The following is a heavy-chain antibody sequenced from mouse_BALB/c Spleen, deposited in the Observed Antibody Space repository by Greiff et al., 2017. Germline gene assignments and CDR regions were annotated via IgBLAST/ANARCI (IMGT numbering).Heavy chain of an antibody. CDR3: ARKSSGDY. Sequence: QVHVKQSGAELARPGASVKMSCKASGYTFTSYTMHWVKQRPGQGLEWIGYINPSSGYTNYNQKFKDKATLTADKSSSTAYMQLSSLTSEDSAVYYCARKSSGDYWGQGTTLTVSS. D-gene: IGHD6-1*01. V-gene: IGHV1-4*01. CDR2: INPSSGYT. CDR1: GYTFTSYT. J-gene: IGHJ2*01.